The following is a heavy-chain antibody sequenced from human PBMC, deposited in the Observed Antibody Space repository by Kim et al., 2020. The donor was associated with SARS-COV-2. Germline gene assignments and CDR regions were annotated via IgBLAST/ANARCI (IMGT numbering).Heavy chain of an antibody. J-gene: IGHJ5*02. CDR1: GGSISSSSYY. CDR3: ARLGGPHSITMVRGVTRWFDP. D-gene: IGHD3-10*01. Sequence: SETLSLTCTVSGGSISSSSYYWGWIRQPPGKGLEWIGSIYYSGSTYYNPSLKSRVTISVDTSKNQFSLKLSSVTAADTAVYYCARLGGPHSITMVRGVTRWFDPWGQGTLVTVSS. CDR2: IYYSGST. V-gene: IGHV4-39*01.